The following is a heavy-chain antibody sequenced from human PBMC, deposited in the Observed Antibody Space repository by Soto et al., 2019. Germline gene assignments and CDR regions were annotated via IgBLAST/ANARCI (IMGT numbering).Heavy chain of an antibody. Sequence: SVKVSCKASGGTFSSYAISWVRQAPGQGLEWMGGIIPIFGTANYAQKFQGRVTITADESTSTAYMELSSLTSEDTATYYCAISRYDFWRDHYGMGFRGQRTTVTVSS. CDR3: AISRYDFWRDHYGMGF. D-gene: IGHD3-3*01. V-gene: IGHV1-69*13. CDR2: IIPIFGTA. CDR1: GGTFSSYA. J-gene: IGHJ6*01.